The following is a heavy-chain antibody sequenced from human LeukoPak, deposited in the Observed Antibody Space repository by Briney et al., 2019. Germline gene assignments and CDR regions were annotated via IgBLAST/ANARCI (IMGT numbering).Heavy chain of an antibody. Sequence: ASVKVSCKASGYTFTGYYMHWVRQAPGQGLEWMGWINPNSGGTNYAQKFQGRVTMTRDTSISTAHMELSRLRSDDTAVYYCARDTLPYYYGMDVWGQGTTVTVSS. CDR3: ARDTLPYYYGMDV. V-gene: IGHV1-2*02. J-gene: IGHJ6*02. CDR2: INPNSGGT. CDR1: GYTFTGYY.